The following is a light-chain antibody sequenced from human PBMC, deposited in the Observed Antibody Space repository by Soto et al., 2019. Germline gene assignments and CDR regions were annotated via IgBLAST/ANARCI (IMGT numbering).Light chain of an antibody. CDR2: EVS. J-gene: IGLJ1*01. V-gene: IGLV2-14*01. Sequence: QSALTQPASVSGSPGQSITISCTGTSSDVGGYNYVSWYQQHPGKAPKLMIYEVSNRPSGVSNRFSGSKSGNTAPLTISGLQAEDEADDYCSSYTSSSTLYVCGTGTKVTVL. CDR1: SSDVGGYNY. CDR3: SSYTSSSTLYV.